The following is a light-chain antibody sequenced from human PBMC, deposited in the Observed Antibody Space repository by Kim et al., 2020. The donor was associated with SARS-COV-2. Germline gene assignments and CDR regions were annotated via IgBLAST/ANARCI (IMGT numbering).Light chain of an antibody. Sequence: SPGERATLACRASQRLGSNYFGWYQKKPGQPPRLLLSGASRRATGIPDRFSGSGSGIDFTLTISRLEPEDFAVYFCQQYGGSPITFGQGTRLEIK. CDR2: GAS. V-gene: IGKV3-20*01. J-gene: IGKJ5*01. CDR1: QRLGSNY. CDR3: QQYGGSPIT.